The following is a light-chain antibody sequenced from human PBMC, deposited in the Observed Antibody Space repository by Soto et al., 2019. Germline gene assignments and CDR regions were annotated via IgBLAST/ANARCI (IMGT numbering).Light chain of an antibody. CDR1: SSNIGAGYD. CDR2: GNT. Sequence: QSVLTQPPSVSGAPGQRVTSSCTGSSSNIGAGYDVHWYQQLPGRAPKLLIYGNTNRPSRVPDRFSGSKSGTSASLAITVLQAEDEADYYCLSFDSSLSVVFGGGTKLTVL. CDR3: LSFDSSLSVV. V-gene: IGLV1-40*01. J-gene: IGLJ2*01.